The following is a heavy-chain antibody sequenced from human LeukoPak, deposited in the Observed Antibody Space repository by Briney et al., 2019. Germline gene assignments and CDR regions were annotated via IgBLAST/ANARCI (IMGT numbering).Heavy chain of an antibody. CDR3: ARVDGFWWGTMVRGVIIYDWFDP. D-gene: IGHD3-10*01. J-gene: IGHJ5*02. CDR2: ISAYNGNT. CDR1: GYTFTSYG. V-gene: IGHV1-18*01. Sequence: GASVKVSCKASGYTFTSYGISWVRQAPGQGLEWMGWISAYNGNTNYAQKLQGRVTMTTDTSTSTAYMELRSLRSDDTAVYYCARVDGFWWGTMVRGVIIYDWFDPWGQGTLVTVSS.